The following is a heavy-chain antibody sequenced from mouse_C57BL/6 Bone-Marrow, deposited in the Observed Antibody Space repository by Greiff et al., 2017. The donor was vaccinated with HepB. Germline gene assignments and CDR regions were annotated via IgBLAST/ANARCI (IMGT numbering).Heavy chain of an antibody. CDR2: IDPENGDT. D-gene: IGHD2-4*01. J-gene: IGHJ2*01. V-gene: IGHV14-4*01. CDR3: TYYDYDRVDY. Sequence: EVQLVESGAELVRPGASVKLSCTASGFNIKDDYMHWVKQRPEQGLEWIGWIDPENGDTEYASKFQGKATITADTSSNTAYLQLSSLTSEDTAVYYCTYYDYDRVDYWGQGTTLTVSS. CDR1: GFNIKDDY.